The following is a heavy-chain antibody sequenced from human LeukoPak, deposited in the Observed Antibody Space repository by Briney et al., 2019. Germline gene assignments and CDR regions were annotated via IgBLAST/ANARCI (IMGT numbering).Heavy chain of an antibody. V-gene: IGHV1-69*05. D-gene: IGHD5-24*01. CDR1: GGTFSSYA. J-gene: IGHJ6*03. CDR2: IIPIFGTA. Sequence: GASVKVSCKASGGTFSSYAISWVRQAPGQGLEWMGGIIPIFGTANYAQKFQGRVTITTDESTSTAYMELSSLRSEDTAVYYCARAGGWLQFWYMDVWGKGTTVTVSS. CDR3: ARAGGWLQFWYMDV.